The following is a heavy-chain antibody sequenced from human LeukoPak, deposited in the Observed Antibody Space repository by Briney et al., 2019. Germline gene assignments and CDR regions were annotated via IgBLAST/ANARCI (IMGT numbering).Heavy chain of an antibody. D-gene: IGHD6-19*01. J-gene: IGHJ4*02. CDR3: ARGHDSSGWYFDY. CDR1: GGSFSGYY. Sequence: SETLSLTCAVYGGSFSGYYWSWIRQPPGKGLEWIGEINHSGSTNYNPSLKSRVTISVDKSKNQFSLKLSSVTAADTAVYYCARGHDSSGWYFDYWGQGTLVTVSS. CDR2: INHSGST. V-gene: IGHV4-34*01.